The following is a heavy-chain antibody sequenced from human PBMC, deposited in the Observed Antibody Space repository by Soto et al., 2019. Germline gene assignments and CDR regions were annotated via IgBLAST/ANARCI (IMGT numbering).Heavy chain of an antibody. Sequence: QVQLVQSEAEVKKPGSSVKVSCKASGGTFSSYFISWVRQAPGQGLEWMGGIIPIFGTASYAQKFQGRVTITADESTTTAYMERSSLRSQDTAVYYCARGGEGISTSDDYWGQGTRVTVSS. D-gene: IGHD2-2*01. CDR1: GGTFSSYF. J-gene: IGHJ4*02. CDR3: ARGGEGISTSDDY. CDR2: IIPIFGTA. V-gene: IGHV1-69*12.